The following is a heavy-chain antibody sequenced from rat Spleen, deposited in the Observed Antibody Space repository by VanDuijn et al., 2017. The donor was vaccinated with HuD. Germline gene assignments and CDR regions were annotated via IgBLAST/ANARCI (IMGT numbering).Heavy chain of an antibody. CDR2: ICPGGVNT. D-gene: IGHD1-11*01. CDR1: GFTFSDFY. CDR3: ARAIRSAGLYYFDY. V-gene: IGHV5-25*01. J-gene: IGHJ2*01. Sequence: EVQLVESDGGLVQPGRSLKLSCAASGFTFSDFYMAWVRQAPTKGLEWVASICPGGVNTYYRDSVKGRFTISRDNAKSTLYLQMDSLRSEDTATYYCARAIRSAGLYYFDYWGQGVMVTVSS.